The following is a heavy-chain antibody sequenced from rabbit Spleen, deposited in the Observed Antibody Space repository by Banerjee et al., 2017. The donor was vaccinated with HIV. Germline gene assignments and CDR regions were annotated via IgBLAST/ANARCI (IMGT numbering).Heavy chain of an antibody. Sequence: QEQLKESGGGLVQPGGSLTLTCTASGVSFSFNSYMCWVRQAPGKGLEWIACIDTGSSGFTYFASWAKGRFTISKTSSTTVTLQMTSLTAADTATYFCARDSGSSFSSYGMDLWGPGTLVTVS. J-gene: IGHJ6*01. D-gene: IGHD8-1*01. CDR2: IDTGSSGFT. V-gene: IGHV1S45*01. CDR1: GVSFSFNSY. CDR3: ARDSGSSFSSYGMDL.